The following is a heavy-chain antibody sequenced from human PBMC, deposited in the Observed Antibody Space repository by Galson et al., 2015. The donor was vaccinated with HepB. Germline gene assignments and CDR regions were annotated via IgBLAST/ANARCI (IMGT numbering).Heavy chain of an antibody. J-gene: IGHJ4*02. CDR1: GFTFSSYA. CDR2: ISGSGGST. D-gene: IGHD6-6*01. V-gene: IGHV3-23*01. CDR3: AKDQNPLVTLVPSLDY. Sequence: SLRLSCAASGFTFSSYAMSWVRQAPGKGLEWVSAISGSGGSTYYADSVKGRFTISRDNSKNTLYLQMNSLRAEDTAVYYCAKDQNPLVTLVPSLDYWGQGTLVTVSS.